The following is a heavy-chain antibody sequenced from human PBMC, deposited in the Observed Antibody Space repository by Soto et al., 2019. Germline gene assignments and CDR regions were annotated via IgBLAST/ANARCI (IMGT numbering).Heavy chain of an antibody. CDR2: IYNSGST. Sequence: QLQLQESGSGLVKPSQTLSLTCSVSGGSISSGGYSWSWIGQPPGKGLEWIGYIYNSGSTYYNPSHRSRITTAVDRTKNQFSMQRSLVAAADTVGYYWTSAGGLGAVAADYWGQGTLVTVSS. CDR1: GGSISSGGYS. J-gene: IGHJ4*02. CDR3: TSAGGLGAVAADY. V-gene: IGHV4-30-2*01. D-gene: IGHD6-19*01.